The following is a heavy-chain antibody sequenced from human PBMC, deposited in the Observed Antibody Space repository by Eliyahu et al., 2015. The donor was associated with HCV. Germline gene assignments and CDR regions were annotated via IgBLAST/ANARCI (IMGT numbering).Heavy chain of an antibody. CDR2: IDWXDDK. CDR3: ARICSSTSCPNYYYGMDV. J-gene: IGHJ6*02. Sequence: QVTLRESGPALVKPTQTLTLTCTFSGFSLSTXGMCVSXIRQPPGKALEWLALIDWXDDKYYSTSLKTRLTISKDTSKNQVVLTMTNMDPVDTATYYCARICSSTSCPNYYYGMDVWGQGTTVTVSS. CDR1: GFSLSTXGMC. D-gene: IGHD2-2*01. V-gene: IGHV2-70*01.